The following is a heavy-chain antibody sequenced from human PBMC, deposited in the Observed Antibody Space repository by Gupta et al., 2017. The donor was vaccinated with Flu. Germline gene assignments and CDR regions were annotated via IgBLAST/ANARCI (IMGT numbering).Heavy chain of an antibody. CDR2: ITGNGGET. D-gene: IGHD3-22*01. V-gene: IGHV3-23*01. CDR3: AKPYESSGAYIPYDN. J-gene: IGHJ4*02. Sequence: EVQLLESGGGLVQPGGSLRLSCAASGFTFSTYPMIWVRQAPGKGLEWVSAITGNGGETNHADSVKGRFTISRDNSKNTLYLQMNSLRAEDTAVYYCAKPYESSGAYIPYDNWGQGTLVTVSS. CDR1: GFTFSTYP.